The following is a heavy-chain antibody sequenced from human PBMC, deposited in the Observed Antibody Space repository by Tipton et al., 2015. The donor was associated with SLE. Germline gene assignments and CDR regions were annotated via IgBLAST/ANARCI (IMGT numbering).Heavy chain of an antibody. CDR1: GGSISSYY. Sequence: TLSFTCTVSGGSISSYYWSWIRQPPGKGLEWIGYIYYSGSTNYNPSLKSRVTISVDTSKNQFSLKLSSVTAADTAVYYCARDGGPWTWFDPWGQGTLVTVSS. CDR3: ARDGGPWTWFDP. CDR2: IYYSGST. D-gene: IGHD3-16*01. J-gene: IGHJ5*02. V-gene: IGHV4-59*01.